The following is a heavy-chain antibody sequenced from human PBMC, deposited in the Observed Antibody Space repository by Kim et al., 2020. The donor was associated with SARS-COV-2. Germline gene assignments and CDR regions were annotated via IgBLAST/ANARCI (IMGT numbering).Heavy chain of an antibody. CDR2: IHNDGSST. J-gene: IGHJ4*02. CDR3: GTDRNWQPEY. D-gene: IGHD1-1*01. CDR1: GFSFRKTW. V-gene: IGHV3-74*01. Sequence: GGSLRLSCAASGFSFRKTWMHWARQVPGKGLVWVSRIHNDGSSTNYADFVKGRFTISRDNAKNTVYLQMNSLRPEDSAIYYCGTDRNWQPEYWGQGTLVTVSS.